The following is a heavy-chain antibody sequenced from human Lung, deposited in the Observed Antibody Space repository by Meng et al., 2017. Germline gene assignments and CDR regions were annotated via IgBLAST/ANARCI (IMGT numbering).Heavy chain of an antibody. V-gene: IGHV4-34*01. CDR1: SGSFSDYN. CDR2: INHSGST. D-gene: IGHD4-11*01. CDR3: ARGPTTMAHDFDY. J-gene: IGHJ4*02. Sequence: QWAAGLLNPSETWSPLCVVCSGSFSDYNWSWIRRPPGKGLEWIGEINHSGSTNYNPSLESRATISVDTSQNNLSLKLSSVTAADSAVYYCARGPTTMAHDFDYWGQGTLVTVSS.